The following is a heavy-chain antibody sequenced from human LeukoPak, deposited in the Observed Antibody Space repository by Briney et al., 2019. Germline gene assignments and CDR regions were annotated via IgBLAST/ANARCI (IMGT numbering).Heavy chain of an antibody. CDR2: ISGSGGST. CDR1: GFTFSSYA. D-gene: IGHD4-17*01. V-gene: IGHV3-23*01. Sequence: GGSLRLSCAASGFTFSSYAVSWVRQAPGKGLEWVSEISGSGGSTYYADSVKGRFTISRDNSKNTLYLQMNSLRAEDTAVYCCANIKYGDRGPNCFDYWGQGTLVTVSS. CDR3: ANIKYGDRGPNCFDY. J-gene: IGHJ4*02.